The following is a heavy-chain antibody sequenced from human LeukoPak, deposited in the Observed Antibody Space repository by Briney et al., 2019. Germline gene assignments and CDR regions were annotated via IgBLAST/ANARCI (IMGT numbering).Heavy chain of an antibody. CDR3: ARHYYDSSGQPFDAFDI. CDR2: INSDGSST. V-gene: IGHV3-74*01. J-gene: IGHJ3*02. CDR1: GFTFSSYW. D-gene: IGHD3-22*01. Sequence: GGSLRLSCAASGFTFSSYWMHWVRQAPGKGLVWVSRINSDGSSTSYADSVKGRFTISRDNAKNTLYLQMNSLRAEDTAVYYCARHYYDSSGQPFDAFDIWGQGTMVTVSS.